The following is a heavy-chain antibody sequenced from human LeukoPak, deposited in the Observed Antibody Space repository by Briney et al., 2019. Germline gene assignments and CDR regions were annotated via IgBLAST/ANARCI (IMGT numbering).Heavy chain of an antibody. CDR2: IKSDGGST. D-gene: IGHD2-2*01. CDR1: GFTLSGHW. J-gene: IGHJ6*02. V-gene: IGHV3-74*01. CDR3: VREILVGNYGMDV. Sequence: PGGSLRLSCAASGFTLSGHWMHWVRQAPGKGLVWVARIKSDGGSTSYADSVKGRFIISRDNAKNTLYLEMNSLRVEDTAVYYCVREILVGNYGMDVWGQGTTVTVSS.